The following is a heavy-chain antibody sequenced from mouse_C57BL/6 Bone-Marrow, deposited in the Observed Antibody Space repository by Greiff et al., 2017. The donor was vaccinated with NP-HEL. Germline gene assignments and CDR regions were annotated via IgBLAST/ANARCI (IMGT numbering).Heavy chain of an antibody. Sequence: EVNVVESGGDLVNPGGSLKLSCAASGFTFSSYGMSWVRQTPDKRLEWVATISSGGSYTYYPDSVKGRFTISRDNAKNTLYLQMSSLKSEDTAMYYCASVYYYGSFDYWGQGTTLTVSS. J-gene: IGHJ2*01. CDR1: GFTFSSYG. CDR3: ASVYYYGSFDY. V-gene: IGHV5-6*01. CDR2: ISSGGSYT. D-gene: IGHD1-1*01.